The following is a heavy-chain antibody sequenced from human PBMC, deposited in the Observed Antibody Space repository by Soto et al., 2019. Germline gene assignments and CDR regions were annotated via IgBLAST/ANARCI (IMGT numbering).Heavy chain of an antibody. J-gene: IGHJ4*02. Sequence: QGHLVQSGTEVKKPGSSVKVSCKASGDTFSSNSINWVRQAPGQGLEWMGRIIPRLGIINYAQKFQGRVTISADKSTTTVYMELSSLTSEDTAVYYCARGISEYCSGSTCYSYYFDHWGPGTLVTVSS. D-gene: IGHD2-15*01. CDR3: ARGISEYCSGSTCYSYYFDH. CDR1: GDTFSSNS. V-gene: IGHV1-69*02. CDR2: IIPRLGII.